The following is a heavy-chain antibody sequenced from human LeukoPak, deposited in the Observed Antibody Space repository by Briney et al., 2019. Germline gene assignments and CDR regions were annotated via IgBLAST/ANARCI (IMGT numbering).Heavy chain of an antibody. V-gene: IGHV3-23*01. CDR1: GFTLSSYA. CDR2: ISGGGGST. D-gene: IGHD2-2*02. Sequence: GGSLRLSCAASGFTLSSYAMPWVRQAPGKGLEWVSAISGGGGSTYYADSVKGRFTISRDNSKNTLYLQMNSLRAEDTAVYYCAKWARDCSSTSCYMRYWGQGTLVTVSS. CDR3: AKWARDCSSTSCYMRY. J-gene: IGHJ4*02.